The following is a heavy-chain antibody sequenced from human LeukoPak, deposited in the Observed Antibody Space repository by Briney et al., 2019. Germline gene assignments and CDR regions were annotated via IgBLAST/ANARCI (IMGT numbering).Heavy chain of an antibody. Sequence: ASVKISCKASGYTFTSYDINWVRQATGQGLEWMGWMNPNSGNTGYAQKFQGRVTMTRNTSISTAYMELSSLRSEDTAVYYCARWRNSDDAFDIWGQGTMVTVSS. J-gene: IGHJ3*02. D-gene: IGHD1-14*01. CDR3: ARWRNSDDAFDI. V-gene: IGHV1-8*01. CDR1: GYTFTSYD. CDR2: MNPNSGNT.